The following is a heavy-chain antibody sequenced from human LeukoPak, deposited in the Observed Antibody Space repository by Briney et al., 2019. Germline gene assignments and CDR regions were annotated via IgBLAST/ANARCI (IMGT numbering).Heavy chain of an antibody. CDR2: IYSGGST. J-gene: IGHJ4*02. D-gene: IGHD3-22*01. V-gene: IGHV3-66*01. CDR3: ARGSIGTYDMGY. Sequence: GGSLRLSCAASGFTVSSNYMSWVRQAPGKGLEWVSVIYSGGSTYYAESVKGRFTISRDNSKNTLFLQMNGLRAEDTAVYYCARGSIGTYDMGYWGQGTLVTVSS. CDR1: GFTVSSNY.